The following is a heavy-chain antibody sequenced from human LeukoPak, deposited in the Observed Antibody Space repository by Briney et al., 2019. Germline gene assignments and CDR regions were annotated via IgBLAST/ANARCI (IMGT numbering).Heavy chain of an antibody. J-gene: IGHJ6*03. D-gene: IGHD4-23*01. CDR1: GFTFSTFA. V-gene: IGHV3-21*01. CDR3: ARYGGNGHYYYYMDV. Sequence: PGGSLRLSCAASGFTFSTFAMIWVRQPPGKGLEWVSSIFPSGGEIHYADSVRGRFTISRDNAKNSLYLQMNSLRAEDTAVYYCARYGGNGHYYYYMDVWGKGTTVTVSS. CDR2: IFPSGGEI.